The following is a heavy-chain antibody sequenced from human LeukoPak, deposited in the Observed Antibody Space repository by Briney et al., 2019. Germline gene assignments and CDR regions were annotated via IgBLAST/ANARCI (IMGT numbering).Heavy chain of an antibody. V-gene: IGHV3-15*01. CDR1: GFTFSNAW. D-gene: IGHD3-22*01. J-gene: IGHJ4*02. CDR2: IKSKTDDGAI. Sequence: KTGGSLRLSCAASGFTFSNAWMSWVRQAPGKGLEWIGRIKSKTDDGAIDYAAPVKGRFYISRDDSKNTLSLQMSSLKTEDTAVYYCVTGRHYYDSSGYYPYYFDYWGQGTLVTVSS. CDR3: VTGRHYYDSSGYYPYYFDY.